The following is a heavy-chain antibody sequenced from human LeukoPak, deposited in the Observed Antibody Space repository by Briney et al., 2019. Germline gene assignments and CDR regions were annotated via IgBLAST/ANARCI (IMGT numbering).Heavy chain of an antibody. V-gene: IGHV1-69*13. D-gene: IGHD2-2*02. Sequence: SVKVSCKASGGTFSSYAISWVRQALGQGLEWMGGIIPVFGTANYAQKFQGRVTITADESTSTAYMELSSLRPEDTAVYYCARAQTPPYCSSTSCYTGMGEDYWGQGTLVTVSS. CDR3: ARAQTPPYCSSTSCYTGMGEDY. CDR2: IIPVFGTA. CDR1: GGTFSSYA. J-gene: IGHJ4*02.